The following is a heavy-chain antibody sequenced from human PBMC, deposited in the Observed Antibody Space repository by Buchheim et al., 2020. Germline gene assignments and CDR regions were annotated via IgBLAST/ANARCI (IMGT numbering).Heavy chain of an antibody. CDR1: GGSFSGYY. V-gene: IGHV4-34*01. J-gene: IGHJ4*02. D-gene: IGHD3-22*01. CDR3: ARGFGLGPRYKAVTTRDY. CDR2: INHSGST. Sequence: QVQLQQWGAGLLKPSETLSLTCAVYGGSFSGYYWSWIRQPPGKGLEWIGEINHSGSTNYNPSLKSRVTISVDTSKNQFSLKLSSVTAADTAVYYCARGFGLGPRYKAVTTRDYWGQGTL.